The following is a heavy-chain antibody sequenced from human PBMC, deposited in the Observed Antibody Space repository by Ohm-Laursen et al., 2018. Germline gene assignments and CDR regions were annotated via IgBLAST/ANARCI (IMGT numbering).Heavy chain of an antibody. CDR2: ISSSSTTI. J-gene: IGHJ4*02. Sequence: GQTLSLTCAASGFTLSSYNMNWVRQAPGKGLEWVSYISSSSTTIYYADSVKGRFTISRDNAKNSLYLQMNSLRAEDTAVYYCARDYNLDYWGQGTLVTVSS. D-gene: IGHD1-1*01. CDR3: ARDYNLDY. V-gene: IGHV3-48*01. CDR1: GFTLSSYN.